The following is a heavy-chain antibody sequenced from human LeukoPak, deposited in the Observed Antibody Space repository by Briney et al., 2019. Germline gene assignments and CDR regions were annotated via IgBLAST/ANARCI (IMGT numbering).Heavy chain of an antibody. CDR2: IYPSDSDT. CDR3: ARPRRDGYNNWYFDL. D-gene: IGHD5-24*01. Sequence: GESLKISCKGSGYSFTSYWIGWVRQMPGEGLERMGIIYPSDSDTRYSPSFQGQVTISADKSISTAYLQWSSLKASDTAMYYCARPRRDGYNNWYFDLWGRGTLVTVSS. CDR1: GYSFTSYW. J-gene: IGHJ2*01. V-gene: IGHV5-51*03.